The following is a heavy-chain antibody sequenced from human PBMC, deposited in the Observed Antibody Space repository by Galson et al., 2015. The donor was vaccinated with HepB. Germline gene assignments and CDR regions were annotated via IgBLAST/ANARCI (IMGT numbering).Heavy chain of an antibody. CDR2: INPSGGST. Sequence: CKASGYTFTSYYMHWVRQAPGQGLEWMGIINPSGGSTSYAQKFQGRVTMTRDTSTSTVYMELSSLRSEDTAVYYCARGDYVWGSYRCPFDYWGQGTLVTVSS. CDR1: GYTFTSYY. D-gene: IGHD3-16*02. V-gene: IGHV1-46*01. CDR3: ARGDYVWGSYRCPFDY. J-gene: IGHJ4*02.